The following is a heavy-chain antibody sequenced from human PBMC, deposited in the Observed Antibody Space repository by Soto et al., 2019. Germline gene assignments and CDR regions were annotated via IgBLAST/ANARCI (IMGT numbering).Heavy chain of an antibody. CDR2: IYPGDSDT. J-gene: IGHJ4*02. V-gene: IGHV5-51*01. CDR3: ATGGYCSGTRCYNFFDY. D-gene: IGHD2-2*02. CDR1: GYSFTTYW. Sequence: GESLKISFQGFGYSFTTYWIGWVRQIPGKGLEWMGIIYPGDSDTRYSPSFQGQVTISADKSISTAYLQWSSLKASDTAIYYCATGGYCSGTRCYNFFDYWGQGTLVTVSS.